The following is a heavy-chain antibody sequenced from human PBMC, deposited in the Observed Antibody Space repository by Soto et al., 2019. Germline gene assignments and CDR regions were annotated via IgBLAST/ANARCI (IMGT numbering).Heavy chain of an antibody. J-gene: IGHJ4*02. CDR1: GFTFSSYS. CDR3: ARYLSIVTISWDYFEY. V-gene: IGHV3-21*06. D-gene: IGHD1-26*01. Sequence: PGGALRLSCAAAGFTFSSYSMNWVRQAPGKGLEWVSFIDSSSSYRYYADSVKGRFTVSRGNAKNLLYLQMNSLRVEDTAIYYCARYLSIVTISWDYFEYWGQVSLVTVSS. CDR2: IDSSSSYR.